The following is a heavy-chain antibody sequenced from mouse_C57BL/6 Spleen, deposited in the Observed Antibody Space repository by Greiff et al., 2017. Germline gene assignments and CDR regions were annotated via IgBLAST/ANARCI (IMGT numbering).Heavy chain of an antibody. J-gene: IGHJ4*01. Sequence: VQLQQSGPELVKPGASVKMSCKASGYTFTDYNMHWVKQSHGKSLEWIGYINPNNGGTSYNQKFKGKAKLTVNKSSSTAYMELRSLTSEDSAVYYCARVDDGYYYAMDYWGQGTSVTVSS. CDR1: GYTFTDYN. CDR3: ARVDDGYYYAMDY. CDR2: INPNNGGT. V-gene: IGHV1-22*01. D-gene: IGHD2-3*01.